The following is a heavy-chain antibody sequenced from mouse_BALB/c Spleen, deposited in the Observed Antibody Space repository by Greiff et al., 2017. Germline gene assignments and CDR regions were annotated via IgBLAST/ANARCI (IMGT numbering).Heavy chain of an antibody. CDR3: ARGGNYVGFAY. J-gene: IGHJ3*01. CDR2: ISYSGST. Sequence: EVMLVESGPGLVKPSQSLSLTCTVTGYSITSDYAWNWIRQFPGNKLEWMGYISYSGSTSYNPSLKSRISITRDTSKNQFFLQLNSVTTEDTATYYCARGGNYVGFAYWGQGTLVTVSA. D-gene: IGHD2-1*01. CDR1: GYSITSDYA. V-gene: IGHV3-2*02.